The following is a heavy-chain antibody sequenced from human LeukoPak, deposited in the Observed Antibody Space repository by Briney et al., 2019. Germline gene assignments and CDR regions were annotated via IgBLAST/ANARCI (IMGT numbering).Heavy chain of an antibody. CDR3: AREIGPRQLHLWGSAFDY. CDR1: GYTFTNYY. D-gene: IGHD5-24*01. V-gene: IGHV1-46*01. J-gene: IGHJ4*02. CDR2: INPSGGST. Sequence: ASVKVSCKASGYTFTNYYMHWVRQAPGHGLEWMGIINPSGGSTTYAQKFQGRVTMTRDTSTSTVYMELSSLRSEDTAVYYCAREIGPRQLHLWGSAFDYWGQGTLVTVSS.